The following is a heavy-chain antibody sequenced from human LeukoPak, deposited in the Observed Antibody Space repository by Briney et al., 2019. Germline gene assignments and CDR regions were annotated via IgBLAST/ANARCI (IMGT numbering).Heavy chain of an antibody. Sequence: GGSLRLSCAASGFTFSSYAMHWVRQAPGKGLEWVAVISYDGSNKYYADSVKGRFTISRDNSKNTLYLQMNSLRAEDTAVYYCAGSVAMVRGGRRNYFDYWGQGTLVTVSS. CDR3: AGSVAMVRGGRRNYFDY. CDR2: ISYDGSNK. CDR1: GFTFSSYA. V-gene: IGHV3-30-3*01. D-gene: IGHD3-10*01. J-gene: IGHJ4*02.